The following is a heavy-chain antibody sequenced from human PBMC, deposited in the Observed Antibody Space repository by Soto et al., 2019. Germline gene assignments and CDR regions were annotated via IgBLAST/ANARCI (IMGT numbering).Heavy chain of an antibody. D-gene: IGHD6-19*01. V-gene: IGHV3-15*01. Sequence: EVQLVESGGSLVTPGGSLRLSCAASGFPFTKAWMTWVRQAPGKGLEWVGRIRSKTSSETREYAAPVKGRFTISRDDSKNMLYLEMNSLKTEDTAVYYCTPRWEYSSGSGMVYYYGMDVWGQGTTVTVSS. CDR1: GFPFTKAW. CDR3: TPRWEYSSGSGMVYYYGMDV. CDR2: IRSKTSSETR. J-gene: IGHJ6*02.